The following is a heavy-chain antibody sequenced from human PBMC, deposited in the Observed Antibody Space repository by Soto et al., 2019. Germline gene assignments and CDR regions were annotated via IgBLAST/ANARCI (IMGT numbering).Heavy chain of an antibody. Sequence: QAQLVQSGAEVKKPGASVKVSCKASGYTFYSHSISWVRQAPGQGLEWMGRINGDYGNTQYAQKFRARVTMTTDTSTTKVYMELTNLRSDDTAVYYCARCIQGDYYYGMDVWGQGTTVTVSS. D-gene: IGHD5-18*01. CDR1: GYTFYSHS. CDR2: INGDYGNT. CDR3: ARCIQGDYYYGMDV. V-gene: IGHV1-18*01. J-gene: IGHJ6*02.